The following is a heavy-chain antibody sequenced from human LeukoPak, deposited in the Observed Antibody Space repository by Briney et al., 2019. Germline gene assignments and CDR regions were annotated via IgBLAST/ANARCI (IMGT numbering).Heavy chain of an antibody. J-gene: IGHJ5*02. D-gene: IGHD6-13*01. V-gene: IGHV3-23*01. CDR2: ISGSGGST. Sequence: PGGSLRLSCAASGFTFSSYAMSWVRQAPGKGLEWVSAISGSGGSTYYADSVKGRFTISRDNAKNTLYLQMNNLRAEDTAVYYCAKNWVASSWFNWFDPWGQGTLVTVSS. CDR3: AKNWVASSWFNWFDP. CDR1: GFTFSSYA.